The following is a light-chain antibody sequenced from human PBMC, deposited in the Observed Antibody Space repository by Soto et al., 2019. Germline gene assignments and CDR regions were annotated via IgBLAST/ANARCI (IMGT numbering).Light chain of an antibody. CDR1: QSISSW. Sequence: DIQRTQSPSTLSASVGDGVGVTCRASQSISSWLAWYKQQPGKAPXXLIYDASSLESGVPSRLSGSGSGTEFTLTISSMQPDDFATYYCQQYNSYSTFGHGTKVDIK. CDR2: DAS. V-gene: IGKV1-5*01. CDR3: QQYNSYST. J-gene: IGKJ1*01.